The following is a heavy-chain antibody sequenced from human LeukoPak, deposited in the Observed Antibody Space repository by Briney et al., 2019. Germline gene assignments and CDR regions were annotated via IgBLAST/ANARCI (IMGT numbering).Heavy chain of an antibody. CDR1: GVSFHNYY. CDR3: ARDNYDSSGMDYFDR. V-gene: IGHV4-59*12. D-gene: IGHD3-22*01. Sequence: PSETLSLTCTVSGVSFHNYYWSWIRQPPGKGLEWIANIRHSGITNYNPSLKSRVTISVDPSKNQFSLRLSSVTAADTAVYYCARDNYDSSGMDYFDRWGQGTLVTVAS. J-gene: IGHJ4*02. CDR2: IRHSGIT.